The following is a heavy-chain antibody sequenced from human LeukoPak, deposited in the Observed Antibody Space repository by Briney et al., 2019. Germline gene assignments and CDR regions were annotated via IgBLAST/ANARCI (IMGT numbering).Heavy chain of an antibody. CDR3: ARDPKGGGQRTLHY. J-gene: IGHJ4*02. D-gene: IGHD3-16*01. CDR1: GFTFSSYA. Sequence: TGGSLRPSCAASGFTFSSYAMNWVRQAPGKGLEWVSAISGSAGSTYYADSVKGRFTISRDNSKNTLYLQMNSLRAEDTAVYYCARDPKGGGQRTLHYWGQGTLVTVPS. CDR2: ISGSAGST. V-gene: IGHV3-23*01.